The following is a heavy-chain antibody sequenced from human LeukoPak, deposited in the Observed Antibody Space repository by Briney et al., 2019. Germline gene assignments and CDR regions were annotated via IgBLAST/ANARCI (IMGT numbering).Heavy chain of an antibody. CDR3: VRDRGTPDAFDI. V-gene: IGHV3-74*01. CDR2: INSDESSR. CDR1: GFTFSPFW. D-gene: IGHD1-1*01. Sequence: GGSLRLSCAASGFTFSPFWMHWVRQAPGKGLVWVSHINSDESSRNYADSVKGRFTISRDNAKNTPYLQMNSLRAEDTAVYYCVRDRGTPDAFDIWGQGTMVTVSS. J-gene: IGHJ3*02.